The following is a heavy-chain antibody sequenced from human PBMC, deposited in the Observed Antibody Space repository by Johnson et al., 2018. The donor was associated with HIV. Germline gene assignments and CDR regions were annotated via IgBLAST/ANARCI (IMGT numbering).Heavy chain of an antibody. V-gene: IGHV3-11*01. CDR1: GFTFSDYY. CDR2: ISSGGST. Sequence: QVQLVESGGGLVKPGGSLRLSCAASGFTFSDYYMSWIRQAPGKGLEWVSYISSGGSTYYADSVKGRFTISRDNSKNTLYLQMNSLRAEDTAVYYCARASNSGYDQAFDIWGQGTMVTVSS. CDR3: ARASNSGYDQAFDI. D-gene: IGHD5-12*01. J-gene: IGHJ3*02.